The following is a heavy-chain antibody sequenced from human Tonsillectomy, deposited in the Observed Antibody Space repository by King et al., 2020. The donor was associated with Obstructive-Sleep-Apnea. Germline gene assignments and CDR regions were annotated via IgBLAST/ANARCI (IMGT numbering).Heavy chain of an antibody. CDR3: AKDGAAAHYGMDV. J-gene: IGHJ6*02. D-gene: IGHD6-13*01. V-gene: IGHV3-30*02. CDR1: GFTFSRHG. Sequence: VQLVESGGGVVQPGRSLRLSCAASGFTFSRHGMHWVRQAPGKGLEWVAFIRYDGGNEYYVDSLKGRFSISRDNSKNTLYLQLNSLRPEDTAVYYCAKDGAAAHYGMDVWGQGTTVTVSS. CDR2: IRYDGGNE.